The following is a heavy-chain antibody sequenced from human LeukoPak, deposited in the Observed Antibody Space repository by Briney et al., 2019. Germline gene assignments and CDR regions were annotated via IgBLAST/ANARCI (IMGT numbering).Heavy chain of an antibody. J-gene: IGHJ4*02. D-gene: IGHD2-15*01. CDR2: ISYDGSNK. Sequence: GGSLRLSCATSGFTFSSYAMHWVRQAPGKGLEWVAVISYDGSNKYCAGSVKGRFTISRDNSKNTLYLQMNSLRAEDTAVYYCASTPNGVAAIYFDYWGQGTLVTVSS. V-gene: IGHV3-30*04. CDR1: GFTFSSYA. CDR3: ASTPNGVAAIYFDY.